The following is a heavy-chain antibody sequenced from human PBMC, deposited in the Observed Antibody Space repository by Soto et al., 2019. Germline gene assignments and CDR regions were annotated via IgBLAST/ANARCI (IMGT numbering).Heavy chain of an antibody. CDR3: AGGASIVLVPAAIPNWFDP. V-gene: IGHV1-69*12. J-gene: IGHJ5*02. CDR1: GGTFSSYA. CDR2: IIPIFGTA. Sequence: QVQLVQSGAEVKKPGSSVKVSCKASGGTFSSYAISWVRQAPGQGLEWMGGIIPIFGTANYAQKFQGRVTITADESTSTPYMELSSLRSGDTAVYYCAGGASIVLVPAAIPNWFDPWGQGTLVTVSS. D-gene: IGHD2-2*01.